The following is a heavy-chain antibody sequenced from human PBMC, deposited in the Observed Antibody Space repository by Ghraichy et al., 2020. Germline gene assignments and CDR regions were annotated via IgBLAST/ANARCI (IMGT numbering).Heavy chain of an antibody. CDR2: ISSSSSYI. V-gene: IGHV3-21*01. CDR3: ATTNGYYYGSGRSEVLSFYYFGMDV. J-gene: IGHJ6*02. CDR1: GFTFSSYS. Sequence: GGSLRLSCAASGFTFSSYSMNWFRQAPGKGLEWVSSISSSSSYIYYADSMKGRFTISRDNAKNSLYLQMNSLRAEDTAMYYCATTNGYYYGSGRSEVLSFYYFGMDVWGQGTTVTVSS. D-gene: IGHD3-10*01.